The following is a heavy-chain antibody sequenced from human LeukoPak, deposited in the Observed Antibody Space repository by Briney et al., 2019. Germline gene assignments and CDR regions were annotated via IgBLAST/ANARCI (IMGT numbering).Heavy chain of an antibody. CDR1: HYSINSGYY. D-gene: IGHD2-8*01. J-gene: IGHJ6*03. V-gene: IGHV4-38-2*02. CDR2: IHSSGTT. Sequence: SETLSLTCTVSHYSINSGYYWGWIRQPPGKRLEWIASIHSSGTTYYNPSLKSRVTMSVDTSKNQFSLKLTSVTAADTAVYYCVRESTVLTPYYYYYYYMDVWGTGTTVTVSS. CDR3: VRESTVLTPYYYYYYYMDV.